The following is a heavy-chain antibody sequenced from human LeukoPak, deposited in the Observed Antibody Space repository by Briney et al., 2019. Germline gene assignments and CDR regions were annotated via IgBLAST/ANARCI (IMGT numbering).Heavy chain of an antibody. J-gene: IGHJ4*02. V-gene: IGHV4-59*01. CDR2: IYYSGRT. Sequence: SETLSLTCTVSGGCISSDYWSWTRQPPGKGLEWIGYIYYSGRTYYNPSLKSRITISVDTSKNQFSLKLSSVTAADTAVYYCARGFYSPHYWGQGTLVSVSS. CDR3: ARGFYSPHY. D-gene: IGHD4-11*01. CDR1: GGCISSDY.